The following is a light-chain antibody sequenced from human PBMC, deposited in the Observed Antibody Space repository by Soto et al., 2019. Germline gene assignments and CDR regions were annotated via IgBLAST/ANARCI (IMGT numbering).Light chain of an antibody. CDR3: QQYNSWPPT. J-gene: IGKJ1*01. CDR1: QSVNSA. V-gene: IGKV3-15*01. Sequence: VITQSQAPLSVSPGERATLSCRASQSVNSALAWYQQKPGQVPRLLIYGASTRATGIPARFSGSGSGTEFTLTISSLQSEDFAVYYCQQYNSWPPTVGQGSKAAI. CDR2: GAS.